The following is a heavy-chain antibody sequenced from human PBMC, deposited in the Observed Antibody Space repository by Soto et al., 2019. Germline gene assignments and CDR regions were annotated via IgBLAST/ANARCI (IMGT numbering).Heavy chain of an antibody. CDR3: ARDRGTMVRGVWNWYFDL. J-gene: IGHJ2*01. Sequence: VASVKVSCKXSGGTFSSYAISWVRQAPGQGLEWMGGIIPIFGTANYAQKFQGRVTITADESTSTAYMELSSLRSEDTAVYYCARDRGTMVRGVWNWYFDLWGRGTLVTVSS. CDR2: IIPIFGTA. V-gene: IGHV1-69*13. D-gene: IGHD3-10*01. CDR1: GGTFSSYA.